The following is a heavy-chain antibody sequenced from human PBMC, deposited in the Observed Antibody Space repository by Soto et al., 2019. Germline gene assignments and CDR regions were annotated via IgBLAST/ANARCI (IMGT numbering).Heavy chain of an antibody. J-gene: IGHJ4*02. CDR1: GFTFSSYA. CDR2: ISGSATST. CDR3: AKAAGAGRSYFDY. V-gene: IGHV3-23*01. D-gene: IGHD6-13*01. Sequence: VQLLESGGGLVQPGGSLRLSCAASGFTFSSYAMNWVRQAPGKGLEWVSGISGSATSTYYADSVKGRFTISRDNSRNTLYLQMNSLRAEDTALYFCAKAAGAGRSYFDYWGQGTLVTVSS.